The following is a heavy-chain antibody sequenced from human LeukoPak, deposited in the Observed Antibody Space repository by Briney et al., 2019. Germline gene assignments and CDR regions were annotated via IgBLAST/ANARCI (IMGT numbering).Heavy chain of an antibody. Sequence: PGGSLRLSCAASGFTFSTNYMSWVRQAPGKGLEWVSVIYSGGYTYYSDSVKGRFIISRDYSKNTLYLQINSLMTEDTPVYYYAKDDYYDTSGYRHWGQGPVVTVSS. CDR3: AKDDYYDTSGYRH. J-gene: IGHJ4*02. V-gene: IGHV3-53*01. CDR2: IYSGGYT. D-gene: IGHD3-22*01. CDR1: GFTFSTNY.